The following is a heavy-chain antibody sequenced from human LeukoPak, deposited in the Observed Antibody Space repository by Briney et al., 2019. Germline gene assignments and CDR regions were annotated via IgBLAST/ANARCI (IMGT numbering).Heavy chain of an antibody. V-gene: IGHV1-18*04. D-gene: IGHD2-2*01. Sequence: ASVKVSCKASGYTFTSYGISWVRQAPGQGLEWIGWISAYNGNTNYAQKLQGRVTMTTDTSTSTAYMELRSLRSDDTAVYYCARNPLPAASGWFDPWGQGTLVTVSS. J-gene: IGHJ5*02. CDR2: ISAYNGNT. CDR1: GYTFTSYG. CDR3: ARNPLPAASGWFDP.